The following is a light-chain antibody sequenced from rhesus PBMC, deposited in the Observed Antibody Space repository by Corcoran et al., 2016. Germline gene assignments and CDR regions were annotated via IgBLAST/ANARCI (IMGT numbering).Light chain of an antibody. J-gene: IGKJ2*01. CDR2: PAS. CDR1: ESVSVFGMNL. Sequence: DIVLTQSPASLAVSPGQRATITCRASESVSVFGMNLIHWYQTKPGQTPKLLIYPASKKDTGVPDRFSGSGSGTDLTLTINTVDAGDAADYYCLQSKNSPYSFGQGTKVEIK. V-gene: IGKV7-13*01. CDR3: LQSKNSPYS.